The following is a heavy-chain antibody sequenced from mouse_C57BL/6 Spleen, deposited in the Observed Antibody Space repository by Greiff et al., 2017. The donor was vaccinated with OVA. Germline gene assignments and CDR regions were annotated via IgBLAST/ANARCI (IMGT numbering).Heavy chain of an antibody. CDR3: ARSKEEGSGFFAY. V-gene: IGHV1-54*01. CDR2: INPGSGGT. D-gene: IGHD3-2*02. CDR1: GYAFTNYL. J-gene: IGHJ3*01. Sequence: QVQLQQSGAELVRPGTSVKVSCKASGYAFTNYLIEWVKQRPGQGLEWIGVINPGSGGTNYNEKFKGKATLTADKSSSTAYMQLSSLTSEDSAVYFCARSKEEGSGFFAYWGQGTLVTVSA.